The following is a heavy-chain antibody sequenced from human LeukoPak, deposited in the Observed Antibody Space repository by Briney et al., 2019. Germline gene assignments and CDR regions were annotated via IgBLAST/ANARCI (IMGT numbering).Heavy chain of an antibody. J-gene: IGHJ5*02. CDR1: GFTFSSYA. D-gene: IGHD6-6*01. CDR3: AKDRSSSFSGFLES. V-gene: IGHV3-23*01. CDR2: MSYSGSST. Sequence: GGSLRLSCAASGFTFSSYAMNWVRQAPGKGLEWVSAMSYSGSSTYYADSVKGRFTISRDNSKNTLYLQMNSLRAEDTAVYYCAKDRSSSFSGFLESWGQGTLVTVSS.